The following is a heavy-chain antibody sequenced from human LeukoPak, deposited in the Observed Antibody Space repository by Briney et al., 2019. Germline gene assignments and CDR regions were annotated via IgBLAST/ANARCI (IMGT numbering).Heavy chain of an antibody. V-gene: IGHV4-30-2*01. CDR1: GGSISSGGYY. J-gene: IGHJ3*02. CDR3: ARDRGAAADDAFDI. Sequence: SETLSLTCTVSGGSISSGGYYWSWIRQPPGKGLEWIGYIYHSGSTYYNPSLKSRVTISVDRSKNQFSLKLSSVTAADTAVYYCARDRGAAADDAFDIWGQGTMVTVSS. D-gene: IGHD1-26*01. CDR2: IYHSGST.